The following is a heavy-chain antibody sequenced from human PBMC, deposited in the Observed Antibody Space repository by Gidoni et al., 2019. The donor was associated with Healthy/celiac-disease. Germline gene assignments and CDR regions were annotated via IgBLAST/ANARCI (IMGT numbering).Heavy chain of an antibody. D-gene: IGHD5-18*01. CDR1: GGSVSSGSYY. Sequence: QVQLPESGPGLVKPSETLSLTCTVSGGSVSSGSYYWSWIRQPPGKGLEWIGYIYYSGSTNYNPSLKSRVTISVDTSKNQFSLKLSSVTAADTAVYYCAREMTIYGYSLDYLGQGTLVTVSS. CDR3: AREMTIYGYSLDY. CDR2: IYYSGST. V-gene: IGHV4-61*01. J-gene: IGHJ4*02.